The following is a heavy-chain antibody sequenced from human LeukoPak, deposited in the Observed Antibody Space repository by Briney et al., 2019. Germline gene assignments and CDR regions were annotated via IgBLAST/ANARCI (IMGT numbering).Heavy chain of an antibody. CDR2: INHSGST. V-gene: IGHV4-34*01. Sequence: PSETLSLTCAVYGGSFSGYYWSWIRQPPGKGLEWIGEINHSGSTNYNPSLKSRVTISVDTSKSQFSLKLSSVTAADTAVYYCARGLQWFDPWGQGTLVTVSS. CDR3: ARGLQWFDP. CDR1: GGSFSGYY. J-gene: IGHJ5*02. D-gene: IGHD4-11*01.